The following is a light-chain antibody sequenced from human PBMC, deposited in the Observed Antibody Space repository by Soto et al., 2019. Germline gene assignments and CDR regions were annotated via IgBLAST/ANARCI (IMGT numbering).Light chain of an antibody. CDR2: DAS. J-gene: IGKJ1*01. V-gene: IGKV1-5*01. CDR1: QTISNW. Sequence: DIQMTQSPSTLSASVGDRVTISCRASQTISNWLAWYQQKPGKAPKLLIYDASSLESGVPSRFSGSGSGTEFTLTISSLQPEDFATYSCQKYNSFWTFGQGTNVDIK. CDR3: QKYNSFWT.